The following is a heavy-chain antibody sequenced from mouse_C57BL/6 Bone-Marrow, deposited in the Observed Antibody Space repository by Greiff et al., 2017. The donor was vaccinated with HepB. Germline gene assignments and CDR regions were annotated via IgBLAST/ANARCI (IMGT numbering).Heavy chain of an antibody. CDR1: GYTFTSYW. J-gene: IGHJ4*01. CDR2: IHPNSGST. Sequence: QVQLQQPGAELVKPGASVKLSCKASGYTFTSYWMHWVKQRPGQGLEWIGMIHPNSGSTNYNEKFKSKATLTVDKSSSTAYMQLSSLTSEDSAVYYCARSPFYYGSMPYYGMDYWGQGTSVTVSS. D-gene: IGHD1-1*01. V-gene: IGHV1-64*01. CDR3: ARSPFYYGSMPYYGMDY.